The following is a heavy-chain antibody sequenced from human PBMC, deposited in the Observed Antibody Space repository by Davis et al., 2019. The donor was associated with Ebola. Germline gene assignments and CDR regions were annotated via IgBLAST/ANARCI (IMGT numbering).Heavy chain of an antibody. Sequence: GESLKISCAASGFTVSSNYMSWVRQAPGKGLEWVSVIYSGGSTYYADSVKGRFTISRDSSMNTVYLQMSSLRAEDTAVYYCARAEDDYGEYPDALDIWGQGTMVTVSS. V-gene: IGHV3-66*01. CDR3: ARAEDDYGEYPDALDI. J-gene: IGHJ3*02. CDR1: GFTVSSNY. D-gene: IGHD4-17*01. CDR2: IYSGGST.